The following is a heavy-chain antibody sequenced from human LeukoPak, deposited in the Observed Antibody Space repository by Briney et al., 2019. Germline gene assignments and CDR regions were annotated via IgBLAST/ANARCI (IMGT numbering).Heavy chain of an antibody. CDR3: AKDWSAAH. CDR1: GFTFTNYA. V-gene: IGHV3-23*01. CDR2: ISVGGTKT. D-gene: IGHD2-15*01. J-gene: IGHJ4*02. Sequence: QSGGSLRLSCAASGFTFTNYAMTWVRQATGKGLEWVSAISVGGTKTHYADSVRGRFTISRDDSKKTLYLQMSSLRAEDTAVYYCAKDWSAAHWGQGTLVTVSS.